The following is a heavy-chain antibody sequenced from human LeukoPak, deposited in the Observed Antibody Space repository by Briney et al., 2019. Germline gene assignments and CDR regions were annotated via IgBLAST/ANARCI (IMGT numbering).Heavy chain of an antibody. CDR2: IYHSGST. V-gene: IGHV4-38-2*02. J-gene: IGHJ3*02. CDR3: ARGDPSSYAFDI. Sequence: SETLSLTCTVSGYSISSGYYWGWIRQPPGKGLEWIGSIYHSGSTYYNPSLKSRVTISVDTSKNQFSLKLSSVTAADTAVYYCARGDPSSYAFDIWGQGTMVTVSS. CDR1: GYSISSGYY. D-gene: IGHD6-6*01.